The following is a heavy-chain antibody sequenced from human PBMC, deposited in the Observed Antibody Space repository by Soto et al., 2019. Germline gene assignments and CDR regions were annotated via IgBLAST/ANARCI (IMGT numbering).Heavy chain of an antibody. CDR1: GGSISSYY. J-gene: IGHJ4*02. D-gene: IGHD4-4*01. CDR2: IYYSGST. CDR3: ARSPYYSNFDY. V-gene: IGHV4-59*01. Sequence: PSETLSLTCTVSGGSISSYYWSWIRQPPGKGLEWIGYIYYSGSTNYNPSLKSRVTISVDTSKNQFSLKLGSVTAADTAVYYCARSPYYSNFDYWGQGTLVTVSS.